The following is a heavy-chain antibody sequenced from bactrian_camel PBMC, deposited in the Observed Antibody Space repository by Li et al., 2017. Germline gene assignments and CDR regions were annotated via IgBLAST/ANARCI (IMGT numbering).Heavy chain of an antibody. CDR3: AAGQGVGWCLDVIRVGAEADFDY. CDR1: GYGAGSAC. J-gene: IGHJ4*01. D-gene: IGHD5*01. V-gene: IGHV3S53*01. CDR2: INRKGTT. Sequence: HVQLVESGGGSVQDGGSLTLSCTASGYGAGSACMAWFRQVPGKEREGVAMINRKGTTRYGDSVRHRFTISKDSARKTVTLQMNSLKPEDTAIYYCAAGQGVGWCLDVIRVGAEADFDYWGHGTQVTVS.